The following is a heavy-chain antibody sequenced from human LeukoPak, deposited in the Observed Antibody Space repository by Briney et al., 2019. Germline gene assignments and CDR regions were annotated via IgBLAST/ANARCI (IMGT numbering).Heavy chain of an antibody. CDR2: IYYSGST. CDR1: GGSISSYY. D-gene: IGHD1-26*01. V-gene: IGHV4-59*01. CDR3: ARVTVGATSGFDY. J-gene: IGHJ4*02. Sequence: SETLSLTCTVSGGSISSYYWSWIRQPAGKGLEWIGYIYYSGSTNYNPSLKSRVTISVDTSKNQFSLKLSSVTAADTAVYYCARVTVGATSGFDYWGQGTLVTVSS.